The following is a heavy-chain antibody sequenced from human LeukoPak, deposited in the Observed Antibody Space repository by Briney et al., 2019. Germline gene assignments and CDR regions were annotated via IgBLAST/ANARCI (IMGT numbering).Heavy chain of an antibody. D-gene: IGHD6-19*01. J-gene: IGHJ4*02. V-gene: IGHV1-46*01. CDR2: INPGGGTT. Sequence: ASVKFSCKASGYTFSTYYMHWVRQAPGQGLEWMGIINPGGGTTNYAQKFQGRVTMTRDTSTTTVYMELSSLRSEDTAVYYCARGRPGSGWSFDYWGQGTLVTVSS. CDR1: GYTFSTYY. CDR3: ARGRPGSGWSFDY.